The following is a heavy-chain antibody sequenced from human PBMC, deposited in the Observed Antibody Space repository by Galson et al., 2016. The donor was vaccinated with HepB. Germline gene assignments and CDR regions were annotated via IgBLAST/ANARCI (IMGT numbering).Heavy chain of an antibody. CDR2: LNQDGSEK. Sequence: SLRLSCAASGFSFNLYYMSWVRQVPGKGLEWVANLNQDGSEKFYMDSVRGRFTISRDNAKNSLYLQMNSLRAEDTAVYYCARFGCTTCYNFYYYGMDVWGQGTVVTVSS. J-gene: IGHJ6*02. V-gene: IGHV3-7*01. CDR3: ARFGCTTCYNFYYYGMDV. CDR1: GFSFNLYY. D-gene: IGHD2-2*01.